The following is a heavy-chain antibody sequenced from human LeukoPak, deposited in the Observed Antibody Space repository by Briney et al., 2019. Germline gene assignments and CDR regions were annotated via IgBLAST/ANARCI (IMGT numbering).Heavy chain of an antibody. D-gene: IGHD7-27*01. V-gene: IGHV1-2*06. Sequence: GASVKVFCKASGYTFGGYFIHWVRQAAGQGLEWMGRINANSGGTEYAQNFQGRVTMTRDTSISTASMELSRLTSDDTAVYYCARDLSSTSNWELDSWGQGTLVTVSS. CDR1: GYTFGGYF. CDR3: ARDLSSTSNWELDS. J-gene: IGHJ4*02. CDR2: INANSGGT.